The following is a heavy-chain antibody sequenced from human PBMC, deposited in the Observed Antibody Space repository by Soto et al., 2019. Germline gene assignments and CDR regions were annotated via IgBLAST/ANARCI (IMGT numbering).Heavy chain of an antibody. J-gene: IGHJ5*02. CDR1: GGSISGYY. CDR3: ARTRFGWGIWFDP. D-gene: IGHD3-10*01. CDR2: IYYSGSI. Sequence: SXTLSLTCTVSGGSISGYYCSWIRQPPGKGLEWIGYIYYSGSINYSPSLKGRVTMSVDTSKHQFSLTLSSVTSAYPAVYYCARTRFGWGIWFDPWGQGTLVTVSS. V-gene: IGHV4-59*01.